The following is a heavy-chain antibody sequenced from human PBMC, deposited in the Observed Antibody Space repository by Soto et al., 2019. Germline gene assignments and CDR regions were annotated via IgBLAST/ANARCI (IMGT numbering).Heavy chain of an antibody. Sequence: QVQLVQSGAEVKKPGASVKVSCTASGYTFTTYTIHWVRQAPGQRPEWMGWINAGNGDTSYSQQFQGRASIFSDTSANTVYLELSSLTSEDTAVYYCARDGFCTSAGCRYFYSFWGPGALVTVSS. CDR2: INAGNGDT. CDR1: GYTFTTYT. J-gene: IGHJ4*02. D-gene: IGHD2-2*01. CDR3: ARDGFCTSAGCRYFYSF. V-gene: IGHV1-3*01.